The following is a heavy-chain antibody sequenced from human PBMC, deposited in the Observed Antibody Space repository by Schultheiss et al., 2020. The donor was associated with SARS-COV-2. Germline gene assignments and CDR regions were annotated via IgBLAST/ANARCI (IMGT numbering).Heavy chain of an antibody. J-gene: IGHJ4*02. CDR3: VMGSGWFLRARLLDY. CDR2: IKQDGSEK. CDR1: GFNFNHAW. Sequence: GGSLRLSCAASGFNFNHAWMSWVRQAPGKGLEWVANIKQDGSEKYYVDSVKGRFTISRDNSKNTLYLQMSSLRAEDTAVYYCVMGSGWFLRARLLDYWGQGTLVTVSS. V-gene: IGHV3-7*01. D-gene: IGHD6-19*01.